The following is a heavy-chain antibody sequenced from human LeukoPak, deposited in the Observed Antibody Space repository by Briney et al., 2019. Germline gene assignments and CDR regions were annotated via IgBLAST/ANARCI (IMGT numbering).Heavy chain of an antibody. CDR2: ISGSGGST. CDR3: AVRADCSSTSCYLAY. J-gene: IGHJ4*02. CDR1: GFTFSSYA. D-gene: IGHD2-2*01. V-gene: IGHV3-23*01. Sequence: GGSLRLSCAASGFTFSSYAMSWVRQAPGKGLEWVSAISGSGGSTYYADSVKGRFTVSRDNSKNTLYLQMNSLRAEDTAVYYCAVRADCSSTSCYLAYWGQGTLVTVSS.